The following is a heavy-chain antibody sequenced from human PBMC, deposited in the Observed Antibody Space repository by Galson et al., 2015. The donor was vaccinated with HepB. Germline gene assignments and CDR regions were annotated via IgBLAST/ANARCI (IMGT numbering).Heavy chain of an antibody. V-gene: IGHV3-30*03. J-gene: IGHJ4*02. CDR1: GFTVSSNY. D-gene: IGHD4-17*01. Sequence: SLRLSCAASGFTVSSNYMSWVRQAPGKGLEWVAVISYDGSNKYYADSVKGRFTISRDNSKNTLYLQMNSLRSEDTAVYYCASMGYGDYVYWGQGTLVTVSS. CDR3: ASMGYGDYVY. CDR2: ISYDGSNK.